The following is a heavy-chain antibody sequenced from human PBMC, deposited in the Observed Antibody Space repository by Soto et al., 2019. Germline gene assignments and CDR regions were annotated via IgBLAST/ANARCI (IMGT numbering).Heavy chain of an antibody. J-gene: IGHJ4*02. CDR2: IRSSGDNT. V-gene: IGHV3-23*01. Sequence: EVQLLESGGGLVRPGGSLRLSCVASGFTFSSYGMAWVRQAPGKGLDWVSDIRSSGDNTYYADSVKGRFTISRDTSKNTLYLQMNSLRAEDTAVYYCARGWSGYSFDYWGQGTLVTVSS. CDR1: GFTFSSYG. D-gene: IGHD3-3*01. CDR3: ARGWSGYSFDY.